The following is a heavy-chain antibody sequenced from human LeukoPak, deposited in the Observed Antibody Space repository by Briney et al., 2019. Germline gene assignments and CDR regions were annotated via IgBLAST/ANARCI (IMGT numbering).Heavy chain of an antibody. Sequence: GGSLRLSCAASGFTFNNYGMHWVRQAPGKGLEWVAFIRYDGSNKYYSDSVKGRFTISRDNSKNTLYLQMNSLRAEDTAVYYCAKDYGGYSSSWCDYWGQGILVTVSS. J-gene: IGHJ4*02. V-gene: IGHV3-30*02. D-gene: IGHD6-13*01. CDR2: IRYDGSNK. CDR3: AKDYGGYSSSWCDY. CDR1: GFTFNNYG.